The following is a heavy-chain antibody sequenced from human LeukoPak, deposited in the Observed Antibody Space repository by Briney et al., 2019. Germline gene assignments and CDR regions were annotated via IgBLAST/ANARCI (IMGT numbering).Heavy chain of an antibody. V-gene: IGHV1-8*01. CDR3: ARVRLGNSGVDY. CDR2: MNPNSGNT. Sequence: ASVKVSCKASGCTFTSYDIDWVRQATGQGLEWMGWMNPNSGNTGYAQKFQGRVTMTRNTSIRTAYMELSSLRSEDTAVYYCARVRLGNSGVDYWGQGTLVTVSS. J-gene: IGHJ4*02. CDR1: GCTFTSYD. D-gene: IGHD4-23*01.